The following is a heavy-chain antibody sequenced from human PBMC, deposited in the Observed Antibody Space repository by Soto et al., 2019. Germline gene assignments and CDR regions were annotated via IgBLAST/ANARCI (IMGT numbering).Heavy chain of an antibody. J-gene: IGHJ6*02. D-gene: IGHD1-26*01. CDR2: IIPIYGTA. CDR3: AKDRRADWESYYYYAMDV. V-gene: IGHV1-69*01. CDR1: GGTFSSFT. Sequence: QVQLVQSGAEVKKPGSSVKVSCKASGGTFSSFTISWVRQAPGQGLEWMGGIIPIYGTANYAQKFQGRVTITADASTRTAYMELSSLSSEDTAVYYCAKDRRADWESYYYYAMDVWAQGPTVTV.